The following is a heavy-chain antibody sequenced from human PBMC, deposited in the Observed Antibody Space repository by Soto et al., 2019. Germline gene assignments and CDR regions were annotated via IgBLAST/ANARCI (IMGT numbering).Heavy chain of an antibody. CDR2: SAFSGRP. CDR3: ARHGGEGIVITLGEVIPRVAFDS. V-gene: IGHV4-39*01. Sequence: QVHLQESGPGLVWPSETLSLTCTVSGYSLSSNTCYGGWIRQPPGKGLEWMGNSAFSGRPSYNPSLRSRVTITADASKNQFSLKLTSVTAADTAIYYCARHGGEGIVITLGEVIPRVAFDSWGQGTVVTVSS. CDR1: GYSLSSNTCY. J-gene: IGHJ4*02. D-gene: IGHD3-16*01.